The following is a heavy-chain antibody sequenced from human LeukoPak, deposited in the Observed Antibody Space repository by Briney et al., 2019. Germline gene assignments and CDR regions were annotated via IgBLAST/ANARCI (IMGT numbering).Heavy chain of an antibody. Sequence: PGGSLRLSCAASGFIFSTNWMSWFRQAAGKGLEWVAHIKPDGSETYYVDSVKGRFTISRDNAKNSLYLQMYSLRADDTAVYYCETAVSVAGDSWGQGTLVTVSS. CDR3: ETAVSVAGDS. V-gene: IGHV3-7*01. J-gene: IGHJ5*01. D-gene: IGHD6-19*01. CDR2: IKPDGSET. CDR1: GFIFSTNW.